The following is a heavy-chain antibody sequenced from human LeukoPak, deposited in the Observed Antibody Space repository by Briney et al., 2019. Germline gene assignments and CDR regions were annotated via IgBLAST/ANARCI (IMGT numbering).Heavy chain of an antibody. D-gene: IGHD2-2*01. CDR2: ISGSSYY. J-gene: IGHJ4*02. Sequence: GGSLRLSCAASGFTFSSYTVNWIRQAPGKGLEWVSSISGSSYYILCRLSEGPIHHLQRQRQELSINSLRAEDTAVYYCARSPTVSVGYCSSVTCQADYWGQGTLVTVSS. CDR1: GFTFSSYT. CDR3: ARSPTVSVGYCSSVTCQADY. V-gene: IGHV3-21*01.